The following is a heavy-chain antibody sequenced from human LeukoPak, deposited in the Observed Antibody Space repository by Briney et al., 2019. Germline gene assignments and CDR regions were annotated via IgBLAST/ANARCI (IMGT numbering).Heavy chain of an antibody. Sequence: SVKVSCTASGYTFTSYDINWVRQATGQGLEWMGGIIPIFGTANYAQKFQGRVTITADESTSTAYMELSSLRSEDTAVYYCAGNDLYYFDYWGQGTLVTVSS. CDR1: GYTFTSYD. J-gene: IGHJ4*02. D-gene: IGHD1-1*01. CDR3: AGNDLYYFDY. CDR2: IIPIFGTA. V-gene: IGHV1-69*13.